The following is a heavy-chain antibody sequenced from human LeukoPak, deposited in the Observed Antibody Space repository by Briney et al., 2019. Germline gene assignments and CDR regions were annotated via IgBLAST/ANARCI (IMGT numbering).Heavy chain of an antibody. V-gene: IGHV3-53*01. D-gene: IGHD3-10*01. CDR3: ARDPTIQGYFDL. CDR1: GFTVSSNY. Sequence: LSGGSLRLSCAASGFTVSSNYMSWVRQAPGKGLEWVSVNYSGGTTYYSDSVKGRFTISRDNPKNSLYLQLSSLRAEDTAVYYCARDPTIQGYFDLWGRGTLVTVSS. CDR2: NYSGGTT. J-gene: IGHJ2*01.